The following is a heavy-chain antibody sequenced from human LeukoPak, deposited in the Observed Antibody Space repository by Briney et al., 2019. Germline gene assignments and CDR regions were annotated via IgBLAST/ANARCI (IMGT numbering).Heavy chain of an antibody. CDR3: ARASPIHPRTITMVRGVIGY. V-gene: IGHV4-34*01. J-gene: IGHJ4*02. CDR2: INHSGST. Sequence: LKPSETLSLTCAVYGGSFSGYYWSWIRQPPGKGLEWIGEINHSGSTNYNPSLKSRVTISVDTSKNQFSLKLSSVTAADTAVYYCARASPIHPRTITMVRGVIGYWGQGTLVTVSS. D-gene: IGHD3-10*01. CDR1: GGSFSGYY.